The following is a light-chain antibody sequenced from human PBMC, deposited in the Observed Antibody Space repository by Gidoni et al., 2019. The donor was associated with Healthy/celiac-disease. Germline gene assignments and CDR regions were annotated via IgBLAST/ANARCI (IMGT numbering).Light chain of an antibody. CDR2: AAS. J-gene: IGKJ5*01. CDR3: QQSYSTPIT. Sequence: DIQMTQSPSSLSASVGDRVNITCRASQSISSYLNWYQQKPWKAPKLLIYAASSLQSGVPSRFSGSGSGTDFTLTISSLQPGDFATYYCQQSYSTPITFGQGTRLEIK. V-gene: IGKV1-39*01. CDR1: QSISSY.